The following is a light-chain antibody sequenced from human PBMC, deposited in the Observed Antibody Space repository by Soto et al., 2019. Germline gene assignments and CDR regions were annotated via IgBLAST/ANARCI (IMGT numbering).Light chain of an antibody. V-gene: IGLV2-14*01. Sequence: QSVLTQPASVSGSPGQSITISCTGTSSDIGTYNYISWYQQHPDKAPKLMIFEVSNRPSGVSDRFSGSKSGNTASLTISGLQAEDEADYYCSSYTSISTYVFGTGTKVTVL. CDR2: EVS. J-gene: IGLJ1*01. CDR3: SSYTSISTYV. CDR1: SSDIGTYNY.